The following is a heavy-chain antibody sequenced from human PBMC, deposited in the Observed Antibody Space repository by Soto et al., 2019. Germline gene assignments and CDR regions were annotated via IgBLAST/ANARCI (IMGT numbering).Heavy chain of an antibody. CDR2: IGVGGGDR. CDR3: ARVRFGELV. D-gene: IGHD3-10*01. Sequence: EVQLLESGGGLVQPGGSLRLSCAASGFTFSSYAISWVRQAPGKGLEWVSIIGVGGGDRYYPESVRGRFTISRDKSRETLYLEMNSLRDEDTAVYYCARVRFGELVWGQGTLVTVSS. V-gene: IGHV3-23*01. CDR1: GFTFSSYA. J-gene: IGHJ4*02.